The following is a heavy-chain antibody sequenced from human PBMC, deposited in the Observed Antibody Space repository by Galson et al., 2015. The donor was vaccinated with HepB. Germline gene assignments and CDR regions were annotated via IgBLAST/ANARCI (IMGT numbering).Heavy chain of an antibody. J-gene: IGHJ4*02. CDR2: IIPILGIA. CDR3: AKDRVYQLLCFDY. V-gene: IGHV1-69*04. D-gene: IGHD2-2*01. Sequence: SVKVSCKASGGTFSSYTISWVRQAPGQGLEWMGRIIPILGIANYAQKFQGRVTITADKSTSTAYMELSSLRAEDTAVYYCAKDRVYQLLCFDYWGQGTLVTVSS. CDR1: GGTFSSYT.